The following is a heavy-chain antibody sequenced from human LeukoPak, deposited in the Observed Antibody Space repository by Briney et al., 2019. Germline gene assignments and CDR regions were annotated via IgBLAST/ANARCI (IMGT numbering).Heavy chain of an antibody. CDR3: ARGVLLPSDYSFDSSGPPNY. D-gene: IGHD3-22*01. J-gene: IGHJ4*02. CDR2: INHSGST. V-gene: IGHV4-34*01. CDR1: GGSFSGYY. Sequence: SETLSLTCAVYGGSFSGYYWSWIRQPPGKGLEWIGEINHSGSTNYNPSLKSRVTISVDTSKNQFSLKLSSVTAADTAVYYCARGVLLPSDYSFDSSGPPNYWGQGTLVTVSS.